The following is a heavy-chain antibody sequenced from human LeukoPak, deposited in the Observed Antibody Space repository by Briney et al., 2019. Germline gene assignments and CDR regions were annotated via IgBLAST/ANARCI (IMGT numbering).Heavy chain of an antibody. J-gene: IGHJ2*01. CDR1: GFIFTNYG. Sequence: GGSLRLSCSASGFIFTNYGMTWVRQAPGKGLEWVSGITGSSTWTYYADSVKGRFTISRDNSNNTLHLQMNSLRAEDTAIYYCARELVSLGTGYFDLWGRGTLVTVSS. CDR3: ARELVSLGTGYFDL. D-gene: IGHD7-27*01. V-gene: IGHV3-23*01. CDR2: ITGSSTWT.